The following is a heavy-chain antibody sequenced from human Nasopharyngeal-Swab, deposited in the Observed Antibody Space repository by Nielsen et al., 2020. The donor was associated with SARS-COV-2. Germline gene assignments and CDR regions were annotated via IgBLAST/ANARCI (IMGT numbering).Heavy chain of an antibody. Sequence: WIRQPPGKGLEWVSYISSSDSTTYYADSVKGRFTISRGNAKNSLYLQMNSLRVEDTGVYYCARADSSGWFFSDWGRGTLVTVSS. V-gene: IGHV3-48*03. CDR2: ISSSDSTT. D-gene: IGHD6-19*01. J-gene: IGHJ4*02. CDR3: ARADSSGWFFSD.